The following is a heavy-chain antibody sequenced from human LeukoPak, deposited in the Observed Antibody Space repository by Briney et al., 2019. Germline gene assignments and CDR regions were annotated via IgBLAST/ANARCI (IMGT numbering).Heavy chain of an antibody. J-gene: IGHJ3*02. V-gene: IGHV3-48*01. Sequence: GGSLRLSCVASGFPFSSYAMNWVRQAPGKGLEWVSYIGSNFETIYADSVKGRFTISRDNAKNSLYLQMNSLRAEDTAVYYCARGEVVVITTLDDAFDIWGQGTMVTVSS. CDR1: GFPFSSYA. CDR2: IGSNFETI. D-gene: IGHD3-22*01. CDR3: ARGEVVVITTLDDAFDI.